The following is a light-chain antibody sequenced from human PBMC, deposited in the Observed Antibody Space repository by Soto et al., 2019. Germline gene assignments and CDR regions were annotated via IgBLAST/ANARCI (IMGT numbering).Light chain of an antibody. CDR3: QQYENLLYT. CDR1: QVITNY. Sequence: DIQLTQSASSLSASVGDRVTITCQASQVITNYLNWYQQKPGKAPKLLIYDISTLEIGVPSRFSGSGSGTAFTFTITGLQPEDIATYFCQQYENLLYTFGQGTKLEI. J-gene: IGKJ2*01. V-gene: IGKV1-33*01. CDR2: DIS.